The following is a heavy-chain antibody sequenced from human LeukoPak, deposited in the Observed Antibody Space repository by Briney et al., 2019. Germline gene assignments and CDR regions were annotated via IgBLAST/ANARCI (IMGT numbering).Heavy chain of an antibody. CDR2: ISRSSSYI. D-gene: IGHD2-2*01. CDR3: ARLIVVVPAALSDY. J-gene: IGHJ4*02. Sequence: GGSLRLSCAASGFTFSSYSMNWVRQAPGKGLEWVSSISRSSSYIYYADSVKGRFTISRDNAKNSLYLQMNSLRAEDTAVYYCARLIVVVPAALSDYWGQGTLVTVSS. V-gene: IGHV3-21*01. CDR1: GFTFSSYS.